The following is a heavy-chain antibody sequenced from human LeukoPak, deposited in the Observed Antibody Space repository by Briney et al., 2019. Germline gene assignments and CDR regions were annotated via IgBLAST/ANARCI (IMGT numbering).Heavy chain of an antibody. J-gene: IGHJ4*02. CDR1: VSTLSTHW. Sequence: PGGSLRLSCAASVSTLSTHWMSWFRQSPGKGLEWVASLEQDGGGKYYVDSVKGRSTIPRDSAKNSVYLQMNSLRPEDTAVYYCARETRGAVGSYWGQGTLVTVSS. CDR2: LEQDGGGK. V-gene: IGHV3-7*05. CDR3: ARETRGAVGSY. D-gene: IGHD6-19*01.